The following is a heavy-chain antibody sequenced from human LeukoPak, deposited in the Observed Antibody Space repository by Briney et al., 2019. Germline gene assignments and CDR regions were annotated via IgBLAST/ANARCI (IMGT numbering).Heavy chain of an antibody. Sequence: GGSLRLSCAASGFTFSSYEMNWVRQAPGKGLEWVSYISSSGSTIYYADSVKGRFIISRDNAKNSLYLQMNSLRAEDTAVYYCARVLLRHFDYWGQGTLVTVSS. D-gene: IGHD3-22*01. J-gene: IGHJ4*02. CDR2: ISSSGSTI. V-gene: IGHV3-48*03. CDR1: GFTFSSYE. CDR3: ARVLLRHFDY.